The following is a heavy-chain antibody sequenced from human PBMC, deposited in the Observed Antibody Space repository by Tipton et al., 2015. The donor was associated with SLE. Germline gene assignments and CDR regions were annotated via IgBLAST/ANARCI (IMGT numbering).Heavy chain of an antibody. J-gene: IGHJ6*02. CDR2: INEDGSQK. CDR3: ARDPSFSVRGQTPLDGMDV. V-gene: IGHV3-7*01. Sequence: SLRLSCEASGFPFSTYWMTWVRQAPGKGLEGVANINEDGSQKYYVDSVEGRFTISRDNAKNSLYLQLNNLRAEDTAVYFCARDPSFSVRGQTPLDGMDVWGQVTTVTFSS. CDR1: GFPFSTYW. D-gene: IGHD3-10*01.